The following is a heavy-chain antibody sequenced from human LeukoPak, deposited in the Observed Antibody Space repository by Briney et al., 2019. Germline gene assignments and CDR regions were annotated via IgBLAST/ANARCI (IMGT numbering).Heavy chain of an antibody. J-gene: IGHJ4*02. D-gene: IGHD3-9*01. CDR2: ISTTSGFT. V-gene: IGHV3-11*06. CDR3: ARDISRSPRDY. Sequence: GGSLRLSCAVSANYMNWVRQAPGKGLEWISYISTTSGFTKYADSVKGRFIISRDNAKNTLYLQMNSLGVDDTAIYYCARDISRSPRDYWGQGTLVTVSS. CDR1: SANY.